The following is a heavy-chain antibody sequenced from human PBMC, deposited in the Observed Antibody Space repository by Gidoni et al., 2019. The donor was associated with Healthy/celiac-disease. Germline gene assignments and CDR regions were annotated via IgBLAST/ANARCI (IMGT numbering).Heavy chain of an antibody. Sequence: QVQLQQWGAGLLKPSETLSLTCAVYGGSFSGYYWSWIRQPPGKGLEWIGEINHSGSTNYNPSLKSRVTISVDTSKNQFSLKLSSVTAADTAVYYCARKVATMGGKALGVDYWGQGTLVTVSS. CDR2: INHSGST. V-gene: IGHV4-34*01. CDR1: GGSFSGYY. D-gene: IGHD5-12*01. CDR3: ARKVATMGGKALGVDY. J-gene: IGHJ4*02.